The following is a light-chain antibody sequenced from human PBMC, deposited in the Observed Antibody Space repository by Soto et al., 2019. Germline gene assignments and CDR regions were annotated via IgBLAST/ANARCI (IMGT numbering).Light chain of an antibody. Sequence: EIVLTQSPGTLSLSAGERATLSCRASQSVSSSYLAWYQQKPGQAPRLLIFGASTRATGIPDRFSGRGSGPDFTLNISRLEREDFAVYYCLQYGNSQVTFGPGTKVDIK. CDR1: QSVSSSY. V-gene: IGKV3-20*01. J-gene: IGKJ3*01. CDR2: GAS. CDR3: LQYGNSQVT.